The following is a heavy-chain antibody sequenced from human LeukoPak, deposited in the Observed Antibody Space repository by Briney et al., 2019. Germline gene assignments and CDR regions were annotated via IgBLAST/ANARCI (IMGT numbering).Heavy chain of an antibody. CDR1: GFTFSSYS. J-gene: IGHJ4*02. Sequence: PGGSLRLSCAASGFTFSSYSMNWVRQAPGKGLEWVSSISSSSSYIYYADSVKGRFTISRDNAKNSLYLQMNSLRAEDTAVYYCARDPNYCSSTSCYNYWGQGTLVTVSS. CDR2: ISSSSSYI. V-gene: IGHV3-21*01. CDR3: ARDPNYCSSTSCYNY. D-gene: IGHD2-2*02.